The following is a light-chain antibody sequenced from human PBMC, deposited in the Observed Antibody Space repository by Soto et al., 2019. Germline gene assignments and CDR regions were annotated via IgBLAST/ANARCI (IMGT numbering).Light chain of an antibody. CDR2: LGS. CDR1: QSLLQTNGYNY. CDR3: MQALLPPWA. V-gene: IGKV2-28*01. Sequence: DIVMTQSPLSLPVTPGEPASISCRSSQSLLQTNGYNYLDCYLQKPGQSPQLLIYLGSNRASWVPDRFSGSGSGTDFTLKISRVEAEDVGVYYCMQALLPPWAFGQGTKVEIK. J-gene: IGKJ1*01.